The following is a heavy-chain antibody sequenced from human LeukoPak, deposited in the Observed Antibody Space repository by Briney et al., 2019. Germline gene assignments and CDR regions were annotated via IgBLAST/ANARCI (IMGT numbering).Heavy chain of an antibody. Sequence: VSVKVSCKASGYTFTNYGLSWVRQAPGQGLEWMGWISGYNGHTKYAQKVQGRVTMTTDTSTSTAYMELRSLRSDDAAVYYCARGFPSRRNYDSSGYYSYYFDYWGQGTLVTVSS. CDR3: ARGFPSRRNYDSSGYYSYYFDY. D-gene: IGHD3-22*01. CDR1: GYTFTNYG. V-gene: IGHV1-18*01. J-gene: IGHJ4*02. CDR2: ISGYNGHT.